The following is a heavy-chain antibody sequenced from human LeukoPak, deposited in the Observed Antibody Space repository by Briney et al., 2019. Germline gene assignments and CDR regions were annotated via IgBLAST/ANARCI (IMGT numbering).Heavy chain of an antibody. J-gene: IGHJ6*04. CDR2: ISYDGSNK. D-gene: IGHD6-19*01. Sequence: GRSLRLSCAASGFTFSSYAMHWVRQAPGKGLEWVAVISYDGSNKYYADSVKGRFTISRDNSKNTLYLQMNSLRAEVTAVYYCARDWGSGWYYYYGMDVWGKGTTVTVSS. CDR1: GFTFSSYA. CDR3: ARDWGSGWYYYYGMDV. V-gene: IGHV3-30*04.